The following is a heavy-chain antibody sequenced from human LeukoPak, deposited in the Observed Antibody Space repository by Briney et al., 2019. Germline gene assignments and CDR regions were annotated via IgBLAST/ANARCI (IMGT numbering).Heavy chain of an antibody. CDR3: ARGRRWISIAARSYFDY. CDR2: IKHSGST. CDR1: GGSFSGYY. Sequence: PSETLSLTCAVYGGSFSGYYWSWIRQPPGKGLERIGEIKHSGSTNYNPSLKSRVTISVDTSKNQFSLKLSSVTAADTAVYYCARGRRWISIAARSYFDYWGQGTLVTVSS. D-gene: IGHD6-6*01. V-gene: IGHV4-34*01. J-gene: IGHJ4*02.